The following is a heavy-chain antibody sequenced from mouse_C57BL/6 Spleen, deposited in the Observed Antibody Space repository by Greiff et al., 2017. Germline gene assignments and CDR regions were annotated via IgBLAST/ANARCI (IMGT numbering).Heavy chain of an antibody. CDR3: TLGSSYAMDY. CDR1: GFTFSNYW. D-gene: IGHD1-1*01. CDR2: IRSKSDNYGT. Sequence: EVQLEESGGGLVQPGGSMKLSCVASGFTFSNYWMNWVRQSPEKGLEWVAQIRSKSDNYGTHYAESVKGRFTISRDDSKSSVYLQMNNLRAEDTGIYYCTLGSSYAMDYWGQGTSVTVSS. V-gene: IGHV6-3*01. J-gene: IGHJ4*01.